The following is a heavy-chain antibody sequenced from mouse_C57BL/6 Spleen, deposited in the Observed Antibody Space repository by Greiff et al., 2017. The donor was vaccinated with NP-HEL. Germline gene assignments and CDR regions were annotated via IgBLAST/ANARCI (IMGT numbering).Heavy chain of an antibody. J-gene: IGHJ3*01. CDR3: ARSGYGSSYPLAY. Sequence: QVQLQQSGPELVKPGASVKLSCKASGYTFTSYWMHWVKQRPGQGLEWIGNINPSNGGTKYNEKFKSKATLTVDKSSSTAYMQLSSLTSEDSAVYYCARSGYGSSYPLAYWGQGTLVTVSA. CDR2: INPSNGGT. V-gene: IGHV1-53*01. CDR1: GYTFTSYW. D-gene: IGHD1-1*01.